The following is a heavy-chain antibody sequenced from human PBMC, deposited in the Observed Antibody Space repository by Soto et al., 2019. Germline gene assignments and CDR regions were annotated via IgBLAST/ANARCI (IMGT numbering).Heavy chain of an antibody. J-gene: IGHJ4*02. Sequence: QVQLVESGGGVVQPGRSLRLSCAGSGFTFSTYGMHWVRQAPGKGLEWVAVISYDGSNKYYADSVKGRFTISRDNSKNTLSLQMNSLRAEDTAVYYCAKASGGGSFYSCYFDYWGQGTLVTVSS. CDR2: ISYDGSNK. D-gene: IGHD2-15*01. CDR1: GFTFSTYG. CDR3: AKASGGGSFYSCYFDY. V-gene: IGHV3-30*18.